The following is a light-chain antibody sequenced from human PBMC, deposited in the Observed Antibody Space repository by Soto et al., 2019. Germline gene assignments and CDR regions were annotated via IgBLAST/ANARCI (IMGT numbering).Light chain of an antibody. J-gene: IGKJ5*01. CDR3: QQANSFPFT. Sequence: DIQMTQSPSSLSASVGDRVSITCRASQAIGKSLAWYQQRPGKVPKLLIFAASNLQSGVPSRFSGSGYGTDFTLTISSLQPEDFATYYCQQANSFPFTFGQGTRLAIK. CDR1: QAIGKS. CDR2: AAS. V-gene: IGKV1-27*01.